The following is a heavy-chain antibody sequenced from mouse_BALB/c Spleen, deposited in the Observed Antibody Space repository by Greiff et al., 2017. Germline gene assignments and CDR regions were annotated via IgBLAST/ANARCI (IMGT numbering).Heavy chain of an antibody. Sequence: VQLKESGPGLVKPSQSLSLTCSVTGYSITSGYYWNWIRQFPGNKLEWMGYISYDGSNNYNPSLKNRISITRDTSKNTFFLKLNSVTTEDTATYYCALHYYGYDYAMDYWGQGTSVTVSS. CDR2: ISYDGSN. CDR1: GYSITSGYY. V-gene: IGHV3-6*02. CDR3: ALHYYGYDYAMDY. J-gene: IGHJ4*01. D-gene: IGHD1-2*01.